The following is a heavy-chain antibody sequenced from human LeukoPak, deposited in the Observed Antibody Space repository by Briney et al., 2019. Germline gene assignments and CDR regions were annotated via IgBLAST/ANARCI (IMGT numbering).Heavy chain of an antibody. J-gene: IGHJ4*02. D-gene: IGHD3-9*01. CDR1: GGSISSGSYY. CDR2: IYTSGST. V-gene: IGHV4-61*02. CDR3: ARDRTYYDILTGYSEWGNFDY. Sequence: ETSETLSLTCTVSGGSISSGSYYWSWIRQPAGKGLEWIGRIYTSGSTNYNPSLKSRVTISVDTSKNQFSLKLSSVTAADTAVYYCARDRTYYDILTGYSEWGNFDYWGQGTLVTVSS.